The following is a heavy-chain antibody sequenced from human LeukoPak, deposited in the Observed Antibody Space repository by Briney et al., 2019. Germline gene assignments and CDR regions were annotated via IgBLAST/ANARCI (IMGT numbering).Heavy chain of an antibody. J-gene: IGHJ5*02. D-gene: IGHD3-10*01. CDR1: GYTFADYY. V-gene: IGHV1-2*02. CDR3: TRGDYYGSPKTVAA. CDR2: INPDNGGT. Sequence: ASVKVSCKASGYTFADYYMNWVRQAPGQGLEWMGWINPDNGGTNYAQKFQGRVIMTRDTSITTVYMELSGLRSDDTAIYYCTRGDYYGSPKTVAAWGQGTLVTVSS.